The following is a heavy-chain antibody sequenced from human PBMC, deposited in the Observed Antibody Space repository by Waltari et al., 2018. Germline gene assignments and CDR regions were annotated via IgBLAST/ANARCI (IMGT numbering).Heavy chain of an antibody. Sequence: QVQLVQSGAEVKKPGASVKVSCKVSGYTLPELSMHGVRQAPGKGLEWMGGFDPEDGETISAQKYQGRGTMGEATSTDTGYMELSSLRSEDTAVYYCATGLPAFDIWGQGTMVTVSS. CDR2: FDPEDGET. CDR1: GYTLPELS. J-gene: IGHJ3*02. V-gene: IGHV1-24*01. CDR3: ATGLPAFDI.